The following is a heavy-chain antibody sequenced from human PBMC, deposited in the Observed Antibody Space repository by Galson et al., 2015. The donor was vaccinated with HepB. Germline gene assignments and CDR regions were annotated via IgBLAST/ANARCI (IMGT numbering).Heavy chain of an antibody. CDR3: ARGGRITIFGVPPMGYYYYGMDV. CDR1: GGSVSSGSYY. V-gene: IGHV4-61*01. Sequence: LSLTCTVSGGSVSSGSYYWSWIRQPPGKGLEWIGYIYYSGSTNYNPSLKSRVTISVDTSKNQFSLKLSSVTAADTAVYYCARGGRITIFGVPPMGYYYYGMDVWGQGTTVTVSS. D-gene: IGHD3-3*01. CDR2: IYYSGST. J-gene: IGHJ6*02.